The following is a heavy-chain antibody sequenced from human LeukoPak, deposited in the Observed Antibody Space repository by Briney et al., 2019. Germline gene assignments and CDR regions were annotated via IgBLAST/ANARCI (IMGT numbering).Heavy chain of an antibody. CDR3: ARGVDYYDSSGTIDY. CDR2: VWYDGSKT. D-gene: IGHD3-22*01. J-gene: IGHJ4*02. V-gene: IGHV3-33*01. Sequence: AGGSLRLSCAASGFTFSSYAMHWVRQAPGEGLEWVAVVWYDGSKTYSADSVKGRITISRDDSKNTLYLQMNSLRAEDTAVYYCARGVDYYDSSGTIDYWGQGTLVTVSS. CDR1: GFTFSSYA.